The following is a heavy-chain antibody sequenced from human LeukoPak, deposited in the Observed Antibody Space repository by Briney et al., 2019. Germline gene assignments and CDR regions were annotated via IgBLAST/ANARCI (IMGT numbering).Heavy chain of an antibody. J-gene: IGHJ4*02. CDR2: IYRSGST. V-gene: IGHV4-61*05. Sequence: PSETLSLTCTVSGGSIDISGYYWSWIRQSPGKGLEWIGYIYRSGSTDYNPSLKSRVSMSVDTSKNQFSLKLSSVTAADTAVYYCARMGCQITGCLYDSSGADYWGQGTLVTVSS. CDR3: ARMGCQITGCLYDSSGADY. CDR1: GGSIDISGYY. D-gene: IGHD3-22*01.